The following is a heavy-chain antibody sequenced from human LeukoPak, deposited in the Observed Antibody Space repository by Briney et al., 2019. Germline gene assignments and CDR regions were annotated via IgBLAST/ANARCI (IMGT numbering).Heavy chain of an antibody. CDR3: ARETQIYYGSGSYYPIPSC. V-gene: IGHV4-4*07. J-gene: IGHJ4*02. Sequence: SDTLSLTCTLSGGSISSYYWSWIRPPAGKGLEGIGRIYTSGSPNYNPSLRGQVTMSVVTSKNQFSLKLGSVTAADTAVYYCARETQIYYGSGSYYPIPSCWGQGTLVTVSA. CDR2: IYTSGSP. D-gene: IGHD3-10*01. CDR1: GGSISSYY.